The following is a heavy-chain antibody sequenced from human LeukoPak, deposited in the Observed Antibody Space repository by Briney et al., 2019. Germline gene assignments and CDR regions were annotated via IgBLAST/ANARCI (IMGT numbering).Heavy chain of an antibody. Sequence: PSETLSLTCTVSGGSISSSSYYWGWIRQPPGKGLEWIRSIYYSGSTYYNPSLKSRVTISVDTSKNQFSLKLSSVTAADTAVYYCAREESSTMTHYWGQGTLVTVSS. CDR3: AREESSTMTHY. CDR2: IYYSGST. D-gene: IGHD3-22*01. V-gene: IGHV4-39*02. CDR1: GGSISSSSYY. J-gene: IGHJ4*02.